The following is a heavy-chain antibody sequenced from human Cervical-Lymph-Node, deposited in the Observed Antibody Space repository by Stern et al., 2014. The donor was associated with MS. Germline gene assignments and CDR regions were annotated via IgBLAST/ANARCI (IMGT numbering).Heavy chain of an antibody. Sequence: EVQLLESGAEVKKPGESLRISCKGFGYTFSRNWIGWVRQMPGKGLERMGIINPDDSNTIYIPSFRGQVTLSADKSSRTASLQWSSLRASDTAIYYCARRIRRGDPDYWGQGTLVTVSS. J-gene: IGHJ4*02. CDR3: ARRIRRGDPDY. V-gene: IGHV5-51*01. D-gene: IGHD2-21*02. CDR2: INPDDSNT. CDR1: GYTFSRNW.